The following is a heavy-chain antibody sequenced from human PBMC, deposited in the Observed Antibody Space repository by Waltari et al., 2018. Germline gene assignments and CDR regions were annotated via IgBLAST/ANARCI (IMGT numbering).Heavy chain of an antibody. V-gene: IGHV3-74*01. CDR3: ARSPPHCSGGSCSSYCYFDL. J-gene: IGHJ2*01. CDR2: IRSDGNST. CDR1: GFTFCMYW. Sequence: EVQLVESGGGLVQPGGSLRLSCAASGFTFCMYWMHWVRQAPGKGLVTMSRIRSDGNSTTYADAVKGRFSISRDTAKKTLYLQMNSLRAEDTAVYYYARSPPHCSGGSCSSYCYFDLWGRGTPVTVSS. D-gene: IGHD2-15*01.